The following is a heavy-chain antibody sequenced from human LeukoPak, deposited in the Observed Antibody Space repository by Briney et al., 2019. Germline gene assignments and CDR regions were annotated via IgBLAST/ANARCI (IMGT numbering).Heavy chain of an antibody. D-gene: IGHD4-23*01. J-gene: IGHJ5*02. CDR3: ASLYGGNFLNRFDP. CDR1: GFTFSDHY. CDR2: TRNKANSYTT. Sequence: GGSLRLSCAASGFTFSDHYMDWVRQAPGKGLEWVGRTRNKANSYTTEYAASVKGRFTISRDDSKNSLYLQMNSLKTEDTAVYYCASLYGGNFLNRFDPWGQGTLVTVSS. V-gene: IGHV3-72*01.